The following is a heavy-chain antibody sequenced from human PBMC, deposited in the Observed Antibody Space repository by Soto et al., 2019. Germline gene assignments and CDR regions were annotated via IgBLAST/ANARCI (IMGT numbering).Heavy chain of an antibody. CDR2: INAGNGNT. CDR1: GYTFTNYA. D-gene: IGHD6-19*01. V-gene: IGHV1-3*01. CDR3: ARCIAVPVDPGY. J-gene: IGHJ4*02. Sequence: QVQLVQSGAEVKKPGASVKVSCKASGYTFTNYAMHWVRQAPGQRLEWMGWINAGNGNTKYSQKFQGRVTITRDTSASTAYMELSSLRSEDTAVYYCARCIAVPVDPGYWGQGTLVTVSS.